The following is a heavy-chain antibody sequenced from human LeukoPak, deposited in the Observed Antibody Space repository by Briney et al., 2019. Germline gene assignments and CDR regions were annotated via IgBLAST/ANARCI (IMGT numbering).Heavy chain of an antibody. CDR2: INWNSGSI. V-gene: IGHV3-9*01. D-gene: IGHD6-19*01. CDR1: GFTFDDYA. Sequence: GRSLRLSCAASGFTFDDYAMHWVRQAPGKGLEWVSAINWNSGSIGYAGSVKGRFTISRDNAKNSLYLQMNSLRAEDTALYYCAKDLTTGIAVAGILESWGQGTLVTVSS. CDR3: AKDLTTGIAVAGILES. J-gene: IGHJ4*02.